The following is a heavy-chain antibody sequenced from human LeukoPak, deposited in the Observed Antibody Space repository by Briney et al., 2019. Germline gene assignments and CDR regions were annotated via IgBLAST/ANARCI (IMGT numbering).Heavy chain of an antibody. Sequence: PSETLSLTCSVSGGSISSSNYYWGWIRQPPGKGLEWIGNVYYRGSTFYNPSLKSRVTISVDTSKNQFSLRLSSVIAADTAVYYCAAWFGESGNWGQGTLVTVSS. V-gene: IGHV4-39*01. CDR1: GGSISSSNYY. CDR3: AAWFGESGN. D-gene: IGHD3-10*01. J-gene: IGHJ4*02. CDR2: VYYRGST.